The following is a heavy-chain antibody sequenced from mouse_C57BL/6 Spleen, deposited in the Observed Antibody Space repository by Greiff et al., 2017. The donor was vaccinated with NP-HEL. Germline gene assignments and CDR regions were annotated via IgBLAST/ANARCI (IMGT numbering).Heavy chain of an antibody. V-gene: IGHV1-78*01. Sequence: VQLQQSDAELVKPGASVKISCKVSGYTFTDHTIHWMKQRPEQGLERIGYIYPSDGSTKYNEKFKGKATWTADKSSSTAYLQSNSLTSEDSAVYFCAREATVGANYFDYWGQGATLTVS. D-gene: IGHD1-1*01. CDR1: GYTFTDHT. J-gene: IGHJ2*01. CDR2: IYPSDGST. CDR3: AREATVGANYFDY.